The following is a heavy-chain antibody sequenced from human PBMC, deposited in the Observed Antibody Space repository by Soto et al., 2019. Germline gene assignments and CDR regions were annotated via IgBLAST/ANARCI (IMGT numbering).Heavy chain of an antibody. V-gene: IGHV5-51*01. CDR3: ARVQYYSGDSCYNFDY. CDR2: IYPGDSDN. J-gene: IGHJ4*02. CDR1: GYSFTNYW. Sequence: GESLKISCKGSGYSFTNYWIGWVRQMPGKGLEWMGIIYPGDSDNRYSPSLQGQVTMSADKSISTAYLQWSSLKASDTAMYYCARVQYYSGDSCYNFDYWGLGTLVTVSS. D-gene: IGHD2-15*01.